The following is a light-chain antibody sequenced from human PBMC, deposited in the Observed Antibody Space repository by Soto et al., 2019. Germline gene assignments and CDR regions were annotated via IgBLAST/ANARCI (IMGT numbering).Light chain of an antibody. CDR3: QVCDRRVV. Sequence: SYELTQPLSVSVALGQTANITCGGNNIGSKNVHWYQQKPGQAPVLVIYRDNNRPSGIPERFSGSNSGNTATLTIIRAQAGDEADYSCQVCDRRVVFGRGTKLTVL. V-gene: IGLV3-9*01. CDR2: RDN. J-gene: IGLJ2*01. CDR1: NIGSKN.